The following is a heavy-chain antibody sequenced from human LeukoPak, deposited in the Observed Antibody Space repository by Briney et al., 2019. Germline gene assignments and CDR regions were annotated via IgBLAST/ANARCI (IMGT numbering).Heavy chain of an antibody. CDR3: ARGLEDYYGSGSPGY. CDR1: GGSFSSGDYY. D-gene: IGHD3-10*01. V-gene: IGHV4-61*02. Sequence: SQTLSLTCTVSGGSFSSGDYYWSWIRQPAEKGLEWIGRIYSSGSTNYNPSLKSRVTISVDTSKSQFSLKLSSVTAADTAVYYCARGLEDYYGSGSPGYWGQGTLVTVSS. CDR2: IYSSGST. J-gene: IGHJ4*02.